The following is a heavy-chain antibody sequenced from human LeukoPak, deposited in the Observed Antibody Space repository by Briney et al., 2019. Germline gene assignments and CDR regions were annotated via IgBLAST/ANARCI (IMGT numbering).Heavy chain of an antibody. CDR3: ASVTTYYYDSSGYYPPDY. D-gene: IGHD3-22*01. J-gene: IGHJ4*02. CDR2: ISSSSSYI. Sequence: GGSLRLSCAASGFTFSSYSMNWVRQAPGKGLEWVSSISSSSSYIYYAASVKGRFTISRDNAKNSLYLQMNSLRAEDTAVYYCASVTTYYYDSSGYYPPDYWGQGTLVTVSS. V-gene: IGHV3-21*01. CDR1: GFTFSSYS.